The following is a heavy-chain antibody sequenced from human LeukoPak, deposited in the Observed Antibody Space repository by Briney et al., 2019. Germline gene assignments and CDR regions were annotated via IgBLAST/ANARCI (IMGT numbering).Heavy chain of an antibody. CDR2: IYYSGST. CDR1: GASISSYY. Sequence: PSETLSLTCTVSGASISSYYWSWIRQPPGKGLEWIGYIYYSGSTNYNPSLKSRVTISVDTSKNQFSLKLSSVTAADTAVYYCARSPSSLDYWGQGTLVTVSS. D-gene: IGHD2-2*01. V-gene: IGHV4-59*01. CDR3: ARSPSSLDY. J-gene: IGHJ4*02.